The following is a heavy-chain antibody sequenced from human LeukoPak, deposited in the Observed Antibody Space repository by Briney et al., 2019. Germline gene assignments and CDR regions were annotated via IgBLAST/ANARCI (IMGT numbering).Heavy chain of an antibody. J-gene: IGHJ4*02. CDR1: GYTFTGYY. CDR2: INPNSGGT. V-gene: IGHV1-2*02. D-gene: IGHD3-10*01. Sequence: ASVKVSCKASGYTFTGYYMHWVRQAPGQGLEWMGWINPNSGGTNYAQKFQGRVTITRDTSISTAYMELSRLRSDDTAVYYCARSRYGSGSYCFGYWGQGTLVTVSS. CDR3: ARSRYGSGSYCFGY.